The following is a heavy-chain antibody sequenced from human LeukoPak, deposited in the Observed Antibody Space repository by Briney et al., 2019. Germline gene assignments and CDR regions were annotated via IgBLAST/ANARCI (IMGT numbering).Heavy chain of an antibody. CDR1: GYTFTSYG. V-gene: IGHV1-18*01. CDR2: ISAYNGNT. CDR3: ARFGLGKHIEVAGIPFDI. J-gene: IGHJ3*02. D-gene: IGHD6-19*01. Sequence: RASVKVSCKASGYTFTSYGISWVRQAPGQGLERMGWISAYNGNTNYAQKLQGRVTMTTDTSTSTAYMELRSLRSDDTAVYYCARFGLGKHIEVAGIPFDIWGQGTMVTVSS.